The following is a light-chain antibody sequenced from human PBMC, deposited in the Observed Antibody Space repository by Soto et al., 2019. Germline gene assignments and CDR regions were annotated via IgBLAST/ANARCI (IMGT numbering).Light chain of an antibody. J-gene: IGKJ5*01. CDR3: KQYNTYSK. CDR2: DAS. V-gene: IGKV1-5*01. Sequence: DIQMTHSHSTLSASVGYSFNITCRASQNIRNWLAWYQQKPGKAPNPLIYDASSLKSGVPARFSGSGSGTEFTLTISSLQPDDFATYYCKQYNTYSKFGQGKRRAIK. CDR1: QNIRNW.